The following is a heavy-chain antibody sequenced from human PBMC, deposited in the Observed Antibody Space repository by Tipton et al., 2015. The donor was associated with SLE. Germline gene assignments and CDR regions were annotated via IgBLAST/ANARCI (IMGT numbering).Heavy chain of an antibody. J-gene: IGHJ3*02. V-gene: IGHV4-59*01. Sequence: TLSLTCTVSGGSISSYYWSWMRQPPGKGLEWIGYIYYGGSTNYNPSLRSRVTISVDTSKNQFSLKLSSVTAADTAVYYCARHLEYYDSSGEVAFDIWGQGTMVTVSS. CDR2: IYYGGST. D-gene: IGHD3-22*01. CDR3: ARHLEYYDSSGEVAFDI. CDR1: GGSISSYY.